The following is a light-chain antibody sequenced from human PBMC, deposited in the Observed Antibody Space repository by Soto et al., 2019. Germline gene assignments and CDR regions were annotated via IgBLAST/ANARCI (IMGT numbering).Light chain of an antibody. V-gene: IGKV3-20*01. CDR1: QSVNSNY. CDR2: GAS. CDR3: QQYASSPYT. Sequence: EIVLTQSPGTLCLSPGERATLSCRASQSVNSNYVAWYQQKPGQAPRLLIYGASSRATGIPDRFSGSGSGTDFTLTISRLEPEDFAVYYCQQYASSPYTFGQGTKLEIK. J-gene: IGKJ2*01.